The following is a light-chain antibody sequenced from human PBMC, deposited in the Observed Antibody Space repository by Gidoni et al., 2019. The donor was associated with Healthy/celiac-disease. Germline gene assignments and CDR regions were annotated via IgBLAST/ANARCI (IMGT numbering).Light chain of an antibody. J-gene: IGKJ1*01. Sequence: EIVLTQSPATLSLSPGERATLSCRASQSVSSYLAWYQQKPGQAPRLLIYDASNRATGIPARFSGSGSGTYFTLTISILEPEHFAVYYCQQRSNWPPWTFGQXTKVEI. CDR2: DAS. CDR1: QSVSSY. V-gene: IGKV3-11*01. CDR3: QQRSNWPPWT.